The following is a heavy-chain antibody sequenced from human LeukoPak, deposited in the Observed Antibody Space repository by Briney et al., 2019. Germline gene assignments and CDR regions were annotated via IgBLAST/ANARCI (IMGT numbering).Heavy chain of an antibody. V-gene: IGHV3-74*01. Sequence: GGSLRLSCAASGFTFSNHWLHWVRQAPGKGLVWVSRINGDGTSTIYADSVKGRFTISRDNAKSTVYLQMNSLRAEDTAVYYCARAGSGGDLDIWGQGTMVTVSS. CDR1: GFTFSNHW. J-gene: IGHJ3*02. CDR2: INGDGTST. D-gene: IGHD2-15*01. CDR3: ARAGSGGDLDI.